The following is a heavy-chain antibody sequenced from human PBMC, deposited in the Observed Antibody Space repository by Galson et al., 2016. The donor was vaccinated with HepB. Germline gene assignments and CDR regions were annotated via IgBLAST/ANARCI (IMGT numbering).Heavy chain of an antibody. V-gene: IGHV3-48*04. Sequence: SLRLSCAASGFTFRSYSMSWVRQAPGKGLELVSHIGSSGSIYYTDSVKGRFTISRDNAKNSLYLQMNSLRAEDTAVYYCVHGDYPYWGQGTLVTVSS. CDR2: IGSSGSI. CDR3: VHGDYPY. D-gene: IGHD4-17*01. J-gene: IGHJ4*02. CDR1: GFTFRSYS.